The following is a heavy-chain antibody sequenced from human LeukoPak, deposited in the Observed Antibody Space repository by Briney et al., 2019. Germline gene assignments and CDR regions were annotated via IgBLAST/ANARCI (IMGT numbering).Heavy chain of an antibody. Sequence: GGSLRLSCAASGFTFSSYWMSWVRQAPGKGLEWVANIKQDGSEKYYVDSVKGRFTISRDNAKNSLYLQMNSLRAEDTAVYYCAREGGRGYDHFDYWGQGTLVTVSS. V-gene: IGHV3-7*01. CDR2: IKQDGSEK. J-gene: IGHJ4*02. CDR1: GFTFSSYW. D-gene: IGHD5-12*01. CDR3: AREGGRGYDHFDY.